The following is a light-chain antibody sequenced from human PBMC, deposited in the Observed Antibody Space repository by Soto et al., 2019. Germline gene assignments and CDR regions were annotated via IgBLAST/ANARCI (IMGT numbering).Light chain of an antibody. V-gene: IGLV3-21*04. Sequence: SYELTQQPSVSVAPGKTARITCGGNNIGSKSVHWYQQKPGQAPVLVIYYASDRPSGIPERFSGSNSGNTATLTISRVEAGDEADYYCQVWDSSSDHWVFGGGTMLTVL. CDR2: YAS. J-gene: IGLJ3*02. CDR3: QVWDSSSDHWV. CDR1: NIGSKS.